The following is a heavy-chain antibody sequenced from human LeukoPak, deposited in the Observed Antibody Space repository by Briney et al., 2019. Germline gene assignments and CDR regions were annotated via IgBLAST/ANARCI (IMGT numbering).Heavy chain of an antibody. CDR1: GDSVSSNTAA. V-gene: IGHV6-1*01. CDR2: TYYRSKWYY. CDR3: ARDPGYYYAMDV. D-gene: IGHD2-15*01. Sequence: SQTLSLTFAISGDSVSSNTAAWSWVRQSPSRGLEWLGRTYYRSKWYYDYATSVSSRIAINPDTSKNLFSLQLNSVTPEDTAVYYCARDPGYYYAMDVWGQGTTVTVSS. J-gene: IGHJ6*02.